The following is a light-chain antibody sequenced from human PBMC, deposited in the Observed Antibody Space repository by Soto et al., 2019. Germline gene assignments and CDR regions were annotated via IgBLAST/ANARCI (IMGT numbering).Light chain of an antibody. Sequence: EIVLTQSPGTLSLSPGERAALSCRASQSVGTNFLGWYQQKPGQSPRLLIYHASNRATGIPDRFSGTASGTDFTLIISRLEPEDFAVYYCHQYASSPLTFGGGTKVEIK. J-gene: IGKJ4*01. V-gene: IGKV3-20*01. CDR2: HAS. CDR1: QSVGTNF. CDR3: HQYASSPLT.